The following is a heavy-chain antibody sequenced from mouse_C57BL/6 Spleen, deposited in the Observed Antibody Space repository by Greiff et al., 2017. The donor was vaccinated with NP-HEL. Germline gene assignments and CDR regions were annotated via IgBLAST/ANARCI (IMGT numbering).Heavy chain of an antibody. Sequence: QVQLQQPGAELVKPGASVKLSCKASGYTFTSYWMQWVNQRPGQGLEWIGEIDPSDSYTNYTQKFKGKATLTVDTSSSTAYMQLSSLTSEDSAVYYCARNGYDGYYDAMDYWGQGTSVTVSS. J-gene: IGHJ4*01. CDR2: IDPSDSYT. CDR3: ARNGYDGYYDAMDY. D-gene: IGHD2-2*01. CDR1: GYTFTSYW. V-gene: IGHV1-50*01.